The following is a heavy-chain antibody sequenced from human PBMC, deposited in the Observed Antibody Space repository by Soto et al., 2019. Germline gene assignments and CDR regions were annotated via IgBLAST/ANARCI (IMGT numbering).Heavy chain of an antibody. J-gene: IGHJ4*02. Sequence: QTLSLTCGISGDSVSSDSAVWNWIRQSPSRGLEWLGRTYYRSKWYIDYALSVKSRITINPDTSKNQVSLQLSSVTPEDTAVYYCARRSGSPGYFDYWGQGARVTVSS. CDR1: GDSVSSDSAV. CDR3: ARRSGSPGYFDY. V-gene: IGHV6-1*01. CDR2: TYYRSKWYI. D-gene: IGHD3-10*01.